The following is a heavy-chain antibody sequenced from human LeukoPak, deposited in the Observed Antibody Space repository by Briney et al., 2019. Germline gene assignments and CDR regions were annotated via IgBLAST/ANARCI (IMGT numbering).Heavy chain of an antibody. V-gene: IGHV4-4*07. Sequence: PSETLSLTCTVSGGSINNYWVTWLRQSAGEGLEWIGRLYKDESTKLNPALQSRVIVSADTSNNLFSLKMTSLTAADTAVYYCVAAVGECRDCDHNCFDTWGQGVLVTVSP. CDR2: LYKDEST. D-gene: IGHD2-21*02. CDR1: GGSINNYW. J-gene: IGHJ5*02. CDR3: VAAVGECRDCDHNCFDT.